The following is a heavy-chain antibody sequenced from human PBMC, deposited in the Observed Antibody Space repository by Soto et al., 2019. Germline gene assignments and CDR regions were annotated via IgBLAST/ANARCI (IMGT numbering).Heavy chain of an antibody. CDR1: GGTFSSYT. Sequence: QVQLVQSGAEVKKPGSSVKVSCKASGGTFSSYTISWVRQAPGQGLEWMGRIIPILGIANYAKKFQGRDTITADKSTSTAYMERSSLRSDDTAVYYCARGIAVAGTVGYYYYGIDVWGQGTTVTVS. D-gene: IGHD6-19*01. V-gene: IGHV1-69*02. CDR3: ARGIAVAGTVGYYYYGIDV. CDR2: IIPILGIA. J-gene: IGHJ6*02.